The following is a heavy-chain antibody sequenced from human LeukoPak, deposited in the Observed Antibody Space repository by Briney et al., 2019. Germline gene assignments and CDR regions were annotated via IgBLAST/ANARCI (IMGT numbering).Heavy chain of an antibody. CDR1: GDSITSRDYH. J-gene: IGHJ6*04. V-gene: IGHV4-61*02. CDR2: IYDSGSA. D-gene: IGHD2-15*01. Sequence: PSETLSLTCTVSGDSITSRDYHWNWIRQPAGRGLEWIGRIYDSGSAKYNPSLESRVTISVDTSKNQFSLKLSSVTAADTAVYYCVRSVLGRCSGDSCSRFRDVWGKGTTVTVSS. CDR3: VRSVLGRCSGDSCSRFRDV.